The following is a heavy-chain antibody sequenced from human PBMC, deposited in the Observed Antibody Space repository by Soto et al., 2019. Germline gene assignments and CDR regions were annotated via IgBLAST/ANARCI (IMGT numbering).Heavy chain of an antibody. D-gene: IGHD3-9*01. J-gene: IGHJ6*03. Sequence: GASVKVSCKASGYTFTSYDINWVRQATGQGLEWMGWMNPNSGNTGYAQKFQGRVTMTRNTSISTAYVELSSLRSEDTAVYYCARHDILTGYYKAPWYYYMDVWGKGTTVTVSS. CDR1: GYTFTSYD. V-gene: IGHV1-8*01. CDR3: ARHDILTGYYKAPWYYYMDV. CDR2: MNPNSGNT.